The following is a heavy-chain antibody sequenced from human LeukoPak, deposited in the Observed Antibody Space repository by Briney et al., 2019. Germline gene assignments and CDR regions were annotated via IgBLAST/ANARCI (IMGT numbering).Heavy chain of an antibody. Sequence: GGSLRLSCAASGFTFSSYSMNWVRQAPGKGLEWVSSISSSSSYIYYADSVKGRFTISRDNAKNSLYLQMNSLRVEDTAVYYCARTTGGNTIDIWGQGTMVTVSS. CDR2: ISSSSSYI. CDR3: ARTTGGNTIDI. CDR1: GFTFSSYS. V-gene: IGHV3-21*01. J-gene: IGHJ3*02. D-gene: IGHD4-17*01.